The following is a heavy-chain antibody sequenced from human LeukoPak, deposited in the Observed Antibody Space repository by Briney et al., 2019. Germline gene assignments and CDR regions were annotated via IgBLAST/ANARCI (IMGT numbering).Heavy chain of an antibody. Sequence: SETLSLTCTVSGGSISGYYWSWVRQPPGKGLEWIRYVYHSGSTNYNPSLKRRVTISVDTSKNQFSLRLDSVIAADTAVYYCARALYNNNGWFDPWGQGTLVTVSP. D-gene: IGHD1-14*01. CDR1: GGSISGYY. V-gene: IGHV4-59*01. CDR2: VYHSGST. J-gene: IGHJ5*02. CDR3: ARALYNNNGWFDP.